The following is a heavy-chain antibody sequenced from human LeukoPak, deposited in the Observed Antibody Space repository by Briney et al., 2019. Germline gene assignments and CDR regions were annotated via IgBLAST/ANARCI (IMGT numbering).Heavy chain of an antibody. CDR1: GGSFSGYH. V-gene: IGHV4-34*01. D-gene: IGHD6-19*01. J-gene: IGHJ5*02. CDR2: INHSGST. Sequence: SETLSLTCAVYGGSFSGYHWSWIRQPPGKGLEWIGEINHSGSTNYNPSLKSRVTISVDTSKNQFSLKLSSVTAADTAVYYCARGAWLETYRWFDPWGQGTLVTVSS. CDR3: ARGAWLETYRWFDP.